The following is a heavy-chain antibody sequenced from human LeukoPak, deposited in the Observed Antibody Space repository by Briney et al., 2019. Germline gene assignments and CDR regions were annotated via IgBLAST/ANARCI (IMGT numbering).Heavy chain of an antibody. CDR2: IKEDGSRQ. CDR3: ARDGYASGSHDY. J-gene: IGHJ4*02. CDR1: GFTFSSYW. Sequence: GGSLRLSCATSGFTFSSYWMTWVRQAPGTGLEWVANIKEDGSRQHYIDSVKGRFTISRDNAKSSLCLQMNSLRVEDSAVYYCARDGYASGSHDYWGQGTLVTVSS. V-gene: IGHV3-7*04. D-gene: IGHD3-10*01.